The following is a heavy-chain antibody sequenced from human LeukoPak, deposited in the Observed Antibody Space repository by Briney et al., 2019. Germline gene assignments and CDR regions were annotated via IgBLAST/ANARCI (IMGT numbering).Heavy chain of an antibody. D-gene: IGHD1-14*01. CDR2: IYYSGST. CDR3: ARGADRNPGAFDI. CDR1: GGSISSYY. V-gene: IGHV4-59*01. J-gene: IGHJ3*02. Sequence: PSETLSLTCTVSGGSISSYYWSWLRQPPGKGLEWIGYIYYSGSTNYNPSLKSRVTISVDTSKNQFSLKLSSVTAADTAVYYCARGADRNPGAFDIWGQGTMVTVSS.